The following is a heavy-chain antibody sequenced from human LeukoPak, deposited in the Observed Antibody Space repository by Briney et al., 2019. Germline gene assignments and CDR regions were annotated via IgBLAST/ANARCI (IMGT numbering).Heavy chain of an antibody. CDR2: ISGSGVTT. V-gene: IGHV3-23*01. Sequence: GGSLRLSCAASGFTFSSYWMNWVRQAPGKGLEWVSGISGSGVTTYHADSVKGRFTISRDNSKNTLYLQMNSLRAEDTAVYYCAKRGASGNYYYFDYWGQGTLVTVSS. CDR3: AKRGASGNYYYFDY. J-gene: IGHJ4*02. D-gene: IGHD3-10*01. CDR1: GFTFSSYW.